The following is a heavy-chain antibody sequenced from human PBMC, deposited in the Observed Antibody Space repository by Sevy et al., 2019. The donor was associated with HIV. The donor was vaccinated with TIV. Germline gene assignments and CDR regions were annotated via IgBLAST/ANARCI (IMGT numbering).Heavy chain of an antibody. CDR3: SRFGASVFVPAANWSMDY. CDR1: GFTFGDYP. J-gene: IGHJ4*02. V-gene: IGHV3-49*03. CDR2: IRSKAYGGKT. Sequence: GGSLRLSCTASGFTFGDYPLSWFRQPPGKGLEWVGFIRSKAYGGKTQYAASVKGRFTISRHDSKSIAYLQMNSLKTEDTAVYHCSRFGASVFVPAANWSMDYWGQGSLVTVSS. D-gene: IGHD2-2*01.